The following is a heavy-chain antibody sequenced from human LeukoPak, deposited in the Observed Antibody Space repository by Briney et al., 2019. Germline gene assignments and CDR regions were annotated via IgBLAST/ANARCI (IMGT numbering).Heavy chain of an antibody. J-gene: IGHJ4*02. Sequence: GGSLRLSCVVSGFTFSNYGMHWVRQAPGKGLEWVAFIRYDGSKKYYADSVKGRFTISRDDSKNTVYLQMYSLRPEDTAVYYCAKASGGSAYGLDYWGQGTLVTVFS. CDR3: AKASGGSAYGLDY. D-gene: IGHD3-16*01. V-gene: IGHV3-30*02. CDR1: GFTFSNYG. CDR2: IRYDGSKK.